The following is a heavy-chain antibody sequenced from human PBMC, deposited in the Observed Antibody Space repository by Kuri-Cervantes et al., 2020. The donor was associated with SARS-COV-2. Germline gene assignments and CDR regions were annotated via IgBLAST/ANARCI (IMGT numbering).Heavy chain of an antibody. D-gene: IGHD2-21*01. CDR1: GYTFTNYG. Sequence: ASVKVSCKASGYTFTNYGINWVRQAPGQGLEWMGWISAYNGVTFFAHNFQGRVTMTVDASTSTAYMELRSLRSDDTAVYYCARDPCGIDCWRRLDYWGQGTLVTGSS. CDR2: ISAYNGVT. CDR3: ARDPCGIDCWRRLDY. V-gene: IGHV1-18*04. J-gene: IGHJ4*02.